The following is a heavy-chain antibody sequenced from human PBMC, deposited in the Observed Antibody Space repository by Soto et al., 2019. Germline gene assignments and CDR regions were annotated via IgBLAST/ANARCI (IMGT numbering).Heavy chain of an antibody. Sequence: EVQLVQSGAEVKKPGESLKISCKGSGYSFTSYWIGWVRQMPGKGLEWMGIIYPGDSDTRYSPSFQGQVTISADKSISTAYLQWSSLKPSDTAMYYCAGGGVRGVITRTRDYYGMDVWGQGTTVTVSS. CDR2: IYPGDSDT. J-gene: IGHJ6*02. CDR1: GYSFTSYW. D-gene: IGHD3-10*01. V-gene: IGHV5-51*01. CDR3: AGGGVRGVITRTRDYYGMDV.